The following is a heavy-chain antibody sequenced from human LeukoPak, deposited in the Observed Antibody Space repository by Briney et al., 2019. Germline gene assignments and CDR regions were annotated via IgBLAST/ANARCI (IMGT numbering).Heavy chain of an antibody. CDR2: INHSGST. J-gene: IGHJ3*02. CDR1: GGSFSGYY. CDR3: FFKQKTAYDILTGYYPRDAFDI. Sequence: SVTLAFTCAAYGGSFSGYYCSWIRQPPGKGLERIGEINHSGSTNYNPSLKSRVTISVDTSKNQFSLKLSSVTAADTAVYFFFFKQKTAYDILTGYYPRDAFDIWGQGTMVTVSS. V-gene: IGHV4-34*03. D-gene: IGHD3-9*01.